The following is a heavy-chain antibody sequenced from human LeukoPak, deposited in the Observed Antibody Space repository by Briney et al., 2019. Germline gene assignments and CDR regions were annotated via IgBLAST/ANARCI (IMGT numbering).Heavy chain of an antibody. CDR3: ARESGIFNDAFDI. CDR1: GFTFSSYS. CDR2: ISAGSSYI. V-gene: IGHV3-21*01. J-gene: IGHJ3*02. Sequence: IPGGSLRLSCAASGFTFSSYSMNWVRQAPGKGLEWVSSISAGSSYIYYADSVKGRFTISRDNAKNSLYLQMTRLRAEDTAVFYCARESGIFNDAFDIWGQGTMVTVSS.